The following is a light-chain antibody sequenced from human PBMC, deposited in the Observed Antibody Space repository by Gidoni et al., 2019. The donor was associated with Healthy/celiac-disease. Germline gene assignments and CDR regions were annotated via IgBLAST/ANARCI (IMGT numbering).Light chain of an antibody. Sequence: QSVLTQPPSVSGAPGQRVPLSCTGSSSSIGAGYDVHWYQHLPGTAPKLLIYGNSNRPSGVPDRFSGSKSGTSASLAITGLQAEDEADYYCQSYDSSLSGVVFGGGTKLTVL. V-gene: IGLV1-40*01. CDR1: SSSIGAGYD. CDR3: QSYDSSLSGVV. J-gene: IGLJ2*01. CDR2: GNS.